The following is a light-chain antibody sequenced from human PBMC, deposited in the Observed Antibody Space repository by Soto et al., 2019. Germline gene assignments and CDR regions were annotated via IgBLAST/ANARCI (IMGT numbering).Light chain of an antibody. CDR2: GNS. CDR1: SSNIGAGYD. Sequence: QSVLTQPPSVSGAXGXRXTISCTGSSSNIGAGYDVHWYQQLPGTAPKLLIYGNSNRPSGVPDRFSGSKSGTSASLAITGLQAEDEADYYCQSYDSSLSGYVFGTGTKVTVL. V-gene: IGLV1-40*01. CDR3: QSYDSSLSGYV. J-gene: IGLJ1*01.